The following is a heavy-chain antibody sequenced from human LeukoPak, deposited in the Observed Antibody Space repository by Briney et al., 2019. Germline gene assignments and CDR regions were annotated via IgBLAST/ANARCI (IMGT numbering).Heavy chain of an antibody. D-gene: IGHD3-3*01. Sequence: SETLSPTCTVSGGSISSSSYYWGWIRQPPGKGLEWIGSIYYSGSTYYNPSLKSRVTISVDTSKNQFSLKLYSVTAADTAVYYCPVGQKYDFWSGYPDGFDIWGQGTMVTVSS. CDR2: IYYSGST. CDR1: GGSISSSSYY. J-gene: IGHJ3*02. V-gene: IGHV4-39*01. CDR3: PVGQKYDFWSGYPDGFDI.